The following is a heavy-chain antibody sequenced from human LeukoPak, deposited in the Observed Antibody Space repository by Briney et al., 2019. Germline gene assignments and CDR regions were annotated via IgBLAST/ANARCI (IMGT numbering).Heavy chain of an antibody. J-gene: IGHJ2*01. V-gene: IGHV3-21*01. Sequence: PGGSLRLSCAASGFTFSSYSMNWVRQAPGKGLEWVSSISSSSSYIYYADSVKGRFTISRDNAKNSLYLQMNSLRAEDTAVYYCARGRTSSVWYYDLWGRGTLVTVSS. CDR1: GFTFSSYS. CDR3: ARGRTSSVWYYDL. CDR2: ISSSSSYI. D-gene: IGHD2-2*01.